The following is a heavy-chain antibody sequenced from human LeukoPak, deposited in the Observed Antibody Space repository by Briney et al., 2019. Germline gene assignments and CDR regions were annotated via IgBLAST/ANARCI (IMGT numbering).Heavy chain of an antibody. Sequence: GGSLRLSCAASGFTFSSYEMNWVRQAPGKGLEWVSYISSSGSTIYYADSVKGRFTISRDNAKNSLYLQMNSLRAEDTAVYYCARETYYYDSSGYYEKKGPFDYWGQGTLVTVSS. CDR2: ISSSGSTI. J-gene: IGHJ4*02. CDR3: ARETYYYDSSGYYEKKGPFDY. D-gene: IGHD3-22*01. CDR1: GFTFSSYE. V-gene: IGHV3-48*03.